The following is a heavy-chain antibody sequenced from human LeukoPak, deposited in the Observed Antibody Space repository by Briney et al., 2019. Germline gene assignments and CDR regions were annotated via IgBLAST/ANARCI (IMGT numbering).Heavy chain of an antibody. V-gene: IGHV5-51*01. D-gene: IGHD5-18*01. CDR2: IYPSDSDT. CDR1: AYSFTSYW. J-gene: IGHJ4*02. CDR3: ASLSQLYSLGDY. Sequence: GEALMISCKGSAYSFTSYWIGWLRRLAGGGLVWMGIIYPSDSDTRYTPSVQGQVTISTDKAISTAYLQLSSLKASDTAMYYCASLSQLYSLGDYWGQGTLVTVSA.